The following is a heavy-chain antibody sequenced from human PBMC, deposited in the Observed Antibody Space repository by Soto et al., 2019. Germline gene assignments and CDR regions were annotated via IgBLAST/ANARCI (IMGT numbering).Heavy chain of an antibody. CDR1: GGSISSGGYY. J-gene: IGHJ4*02. CDR3: ARVSVANYYDSSGPTFDY. D-gene: IGHD3-22*01. V-gene: IGHV4-31*03. CDR2: IYYSGST. Sequence: QVQLQESGPGLVKPSQTLSLICTVSGGSISSGGYYWSWIRQHPGKGLEWIGYIYYSGSTYYNPSLKSRVTISVDTSKNQFSLKLSSVTAADTAVYYCARVSVANYYDSSGPTFDYWGQGTLVTVSS.